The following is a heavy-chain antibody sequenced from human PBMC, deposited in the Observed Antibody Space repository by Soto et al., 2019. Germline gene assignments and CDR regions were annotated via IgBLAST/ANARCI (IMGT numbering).Heavy chain of an antibody. CDR2: TYYRSKYYN. D-gene: IGHD5-12*01. CDR1: GDSVSSNNVT. Sequence: QVQLQQSGPGLVKPSQTLSLTCTISGDSVSSNNVTWNWIRQSPSRGLEWLGRTYYRSKYYNDYALSVKGRITINDDTSKNQFSLQMNSVTPEDTAVYYCARNEGSGYDYYFDFWGQGILVTVSS. J-gene: IGHJ4*02. CDR3: ARNEGSGYDYYFDF. V-gene: IGHV6-1*01.